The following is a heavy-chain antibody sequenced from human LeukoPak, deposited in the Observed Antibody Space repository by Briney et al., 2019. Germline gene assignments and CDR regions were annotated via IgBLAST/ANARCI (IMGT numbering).Heavy chain of an antibody. D-gene: IGHD6-13*01. Sequence: KPSETLSLTCAVSGGSISSGGYSWSWIRQPPGKGLEWIGEINHSGSTNYNPSLKSRVTISVDTSKNQFSLKLSSVTAADTAVYYCARGAAAGITQPFDPWGQGTLVTVSS. CDR3: ARGAAAGITQPFDP. CDR2: INHSGST. CDR1: GGSISSGGYS. J-gene: IGHJ5*02. V-gene: IGHV4-30-2*01.